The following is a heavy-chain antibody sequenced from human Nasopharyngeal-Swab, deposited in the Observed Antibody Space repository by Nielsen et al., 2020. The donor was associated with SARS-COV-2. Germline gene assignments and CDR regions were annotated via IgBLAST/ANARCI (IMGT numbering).Heavy chain of an antibody. D-gene: IGHD3-16*01. CDR1: GFTFSSYW. CDR3: ARGRYYDYVWGSYGLDY. V-gene: IGHV3-74*01. CDR2: INSDGSST. Sequence: GGSLRLSCAASGFTFSSYWMHWVRQAPGKGLVWVSRINSDGSSTSYADSVKGRFTISRDNAKNTLYLQMNSLRAEDTAVYYCARGRYYDYVWGSYGLDYWGQGTLVTVSS. J-gene: IGHJ4*02.